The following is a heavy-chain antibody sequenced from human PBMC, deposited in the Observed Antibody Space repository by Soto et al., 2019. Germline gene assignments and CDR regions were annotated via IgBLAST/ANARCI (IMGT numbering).Heavy chain of an antibody. V-gene: IGHV3-48*01. Sequence: SLRLSCAASGFTFSYHNMNWVRQAPGKGLEWISYIPSSSGNTIYYADSVKGRFTISRDNAKNSLYLQMNSLRAEDTAVYYCARHPERIAEIGWFDPWGQGTLVTVSS. D-gene: IGHD6-13*01. CDR2: IPSSSGNTI. CDR3: ARHPERIAEIGWFDP. J-gene: IGHJ5*02. CDR1: GFTFSYHN.